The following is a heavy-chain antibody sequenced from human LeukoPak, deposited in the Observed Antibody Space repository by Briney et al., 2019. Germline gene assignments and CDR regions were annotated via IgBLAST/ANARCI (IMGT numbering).Heavy chain of an antibody. CDR3: VKDRGGTYYFDF. Sequence: GGSPILYCAASGFTFSSSGMHWVRQAPGKGLEWVTFIRYDGSTKSYADSVKGRFTISRDNSKNTLYLQMNSLRAEDTAVYYCVKDRGGTYYFDFWGQGTPVTVSS. CDR2: IRYDGSTK. J-gene: IGHJ4*02. CDR1: GFTFSSSG. V-gene: IGHV3-30*02. D-gene: IGHD1-26*01.